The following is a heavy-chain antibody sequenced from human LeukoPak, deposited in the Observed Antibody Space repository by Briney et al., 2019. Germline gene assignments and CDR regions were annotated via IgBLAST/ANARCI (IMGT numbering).Heavy chain of an antibody. V-gene: IGHV4-39*07. D-gene: IGHD2-15*01. J-gene: IGHJ4*02. Sequence: PSETLSLTCNVSGGSISSSSYYWGWIRQPPGKGLEWIGTIYYSGSTYYNAALKSRVTISVDTSKNQFSLKLSSVTAADTAVYYCASSVVVAAPGFDYWGQGTLVTVSS. CDR1: GGSISSSSYY. CDR2: IYYSGST. CDR3: ASSVVVAAPGFDY.